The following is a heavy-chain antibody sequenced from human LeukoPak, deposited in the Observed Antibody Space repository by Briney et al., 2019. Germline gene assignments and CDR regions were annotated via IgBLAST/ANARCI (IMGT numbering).Heavy chain of an antibody. CDR3: ASSGSYYSPIDY. J-gene: IGHJ4*02. Sequence: SETLSLTCTVSGGSISSYYWSWIRQPPGKGLEWIGYIYYSGSTNYNPSLKSRVTTSVDTSKNQFSLKLSAVTAADTAVYYCASSGSYYSPIDYWGQGTLVTVSS. V-gene: IGHV4-59*01. D-gene: IGHD1-26*01. CDR2: IYYSGST. CDR1: GGSISSYY.